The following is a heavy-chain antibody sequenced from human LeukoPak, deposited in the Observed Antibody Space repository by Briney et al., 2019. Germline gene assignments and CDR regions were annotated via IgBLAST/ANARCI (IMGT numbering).Heavy chain of an antibody. D-gene: IGHD3-22*01. J-gene: IGHJ4*02. Sequence: ASVKVSCKVSGYTLPELSMHWVRQAPGKGFVGMGGFDPEDGETICAQKFQGSVTMPEDTSTDTAYMELSSLRSEDTAVYYCVGTADYYDSSGYHPFWGQGTLVTVSS. V-gene: IGHV1-24*01. CDR3: VGTADYYDSSGYHPF. CDR2: FDPEDGET. CDR1: GYTLPELS.